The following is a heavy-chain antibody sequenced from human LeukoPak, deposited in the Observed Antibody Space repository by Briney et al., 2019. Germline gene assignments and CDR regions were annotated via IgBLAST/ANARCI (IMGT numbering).Heavy chain of an antibody. CDR3: ARVARYDFWSGYLNFDY. CDR1: GYTFTSYY. V-gene: IGHV1-46*03. J-gene: IGHJ4*02. D-gene: IGHD3-3*01. Sequence: ASVKVSCKASGYTFTSYYMHWVRQAPGQGLEWMGIINPSGGSTSYAQKFQGRVTMTRDTSTSTVYMELSSLRSGDTAVYYCARVARYDFWSGYLNFDYWGQGTLVTVSS. CDR2: INPSGGST.